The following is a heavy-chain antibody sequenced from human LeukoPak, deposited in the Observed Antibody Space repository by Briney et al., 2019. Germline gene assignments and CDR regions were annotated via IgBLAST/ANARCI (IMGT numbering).Heavy chain of an antibody. V-gene: IGHV4-31*11. CDR2: IYYSGST. J-gene: IGHJ4*02. CDR1: GGSFSGYY. D-gene: IGHD5-12*01. CDR3: AMLRQWLRN. Sequence: PSETLSLTCAVYGGSFSGYYWSWIRQHPGKGLEWIGYIYYSGSTYYNPSLKSRVTISVDTSKNQFSLKLSSVTAADTAVYYCAMLRQWLRNWGQGTLVTVSS.